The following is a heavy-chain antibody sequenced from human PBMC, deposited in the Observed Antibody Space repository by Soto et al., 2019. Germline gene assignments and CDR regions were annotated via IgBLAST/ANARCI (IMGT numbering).Heavy chain of an antibody. CDR2: IKEDGSEK. V-gene: IGHV3-7*01. CDR3: AREGNGYCDY. CDR1: RFTFSSYW. D-gene: IGHD2-8*01. J-gene: IGHJ4*02. Sequence: EVQLVESGGGLVQPGGSLRLSCAASRFTFSSYWMSWVRQAPGKGLEWVANIKEDGSEKYYVDSVKGRFTISRDNAKNSLYLQRNSLRAEDTAVYYCAREGNGYCDYWGQGTLVTVSS.